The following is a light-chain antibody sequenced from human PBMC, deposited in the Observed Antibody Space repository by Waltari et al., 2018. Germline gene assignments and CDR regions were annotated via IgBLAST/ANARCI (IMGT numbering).Light chain of an antibody. CDR3: QSADSSGTFQGV. CDR1: ALPRQY. CDR2: KDS. J-gene: IGLJ3*02. Sequence: YELTQPSSVSVSLGQTARITCSGHALPRQYVYWYQQQPGQAPSLVMFKDSERPSGVPNRFSGSSSETTATLTISGGQAEDEADYYLQSADSSGTFQGVFGGETKLTVL. V-gene: IGLV3-25*03.